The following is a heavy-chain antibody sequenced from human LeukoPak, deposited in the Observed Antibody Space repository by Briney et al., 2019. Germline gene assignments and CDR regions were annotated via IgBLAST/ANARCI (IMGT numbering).Heavy chain of an antibody. J-gene: IGHJ4*02. Sequence: SETLSLTCAVYGGSFSGYYWSWIRQPPGKGLEWIGEINHSGSTNYNPSLKSRVTISVDTSKNQFSLKLSSVTAADTAVYYCARDGVYPFDYWGQGTLVTVSS. CDR1: GGSFSGYY. D-gene: IGHD6-13*01. V-gene: IGHV4-34*01. CDR3: ARDGVYPFDY. CDR2: INHSGST.